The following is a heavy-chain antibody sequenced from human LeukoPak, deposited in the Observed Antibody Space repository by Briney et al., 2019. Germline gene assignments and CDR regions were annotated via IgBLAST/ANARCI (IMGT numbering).Heavy chain of an antibody. CDR3: AKDNQDGRAIFGVVIWLDY. CDR2: ISGDGGST. CDR1: GFTFDDYA. D-gene: IGHD3-3*01. V-gene: IGHV3-43*02. J-gene: IGHJ4*02. Sequence: PGGSLRLSCAASGFTFDDYAMHWVRQAPGKGLEWVSLISGDGGSTYYADSVKGRFTISRDNSKNSLYLQMNSLRTEDTALYYCAKDNQDGRAIFGVVIWLDYWGQGTLVTVSS.